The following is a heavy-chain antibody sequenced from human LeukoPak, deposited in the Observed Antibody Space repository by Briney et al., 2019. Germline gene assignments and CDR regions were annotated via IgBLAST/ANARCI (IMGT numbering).Heavy chain of an antibody. CDR1: GFTFSSYA. CDR2: ISGSGGST. V-gene: IGHV3-23*01. D-gene: IGHD1-26*01. CDR3: AKDAYSGSYILSYFDY. Sequence: GGSLRLSCAASGFTFSSYAMSWVRQAPGKGLEWVSAISGSGGSTYYADSVNGRFTISRDNSKNTLYLQMNSLRAEDTAVYYCAKDAYSGSYILSYFDYWGQGTLVTVSS. J-gene: IGHJ4*02.